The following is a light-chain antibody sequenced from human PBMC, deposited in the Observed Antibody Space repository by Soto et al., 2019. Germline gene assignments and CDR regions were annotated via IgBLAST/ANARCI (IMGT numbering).Light chain of an antibody. V-gene: IGKV3-20*01. Sequence: EIVLTQSPGNLSLSPGERATLSCRASQSVSSSYLAWYQQKPGQAPRLLIYGASSRATGIPDRFSGSRSGTDFTLTISRLEPEDIAVYYCQQYGSSSWTFGQGTKVEIK. J-gene: IGKJ1*01. CDR1: QSVSSSY. CDR3: QQYGSSSWT. CDR2: GAS.